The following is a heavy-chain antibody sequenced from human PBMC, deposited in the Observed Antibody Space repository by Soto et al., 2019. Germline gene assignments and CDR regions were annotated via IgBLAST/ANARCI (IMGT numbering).Heavy chain of an antibody. CDR1: GGTFSTSS. V-gene: IGHV1-69*02. CDR3: ASGSPQLWALDS. Sequence: QVQLVQSGAEVRQPGSSVKVSCEASGGTFSTSSMSWVRQAPGQGLEWMGRIIPIIGIPHYAQRFQGRVAIGADRSTNTAYMHLSRLTSEDSAIFYCASGSPQLWALDSWGQGTLVTVSS. CDR2: IIPIIGIP. D-gene: IGHD3-16*01. J-gene: IGHJ4*02.